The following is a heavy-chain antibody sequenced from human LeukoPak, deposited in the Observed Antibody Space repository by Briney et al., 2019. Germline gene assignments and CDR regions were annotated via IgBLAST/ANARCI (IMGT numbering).Heavy chain of an antibody. CDR3: AKSTYDSSGYYHPRSLDY. Sequence: GGSLRLSCAASGFTFSDYYMSWIRQAPGKGLEWVSYISSSGSTIYYADSVKGRFTISRDNAKNSLYLRMNSLRAEDTAVYYCAKSTYDSSGYYHPRSLDYWGQGTLVTVSS. J-gene: IGHJ4*02. V-gene: IGHV3-11*01. CDR1: GFTFSDYY. CDR2: ISSSGSTI. D-gene: IGHD3-22*01.